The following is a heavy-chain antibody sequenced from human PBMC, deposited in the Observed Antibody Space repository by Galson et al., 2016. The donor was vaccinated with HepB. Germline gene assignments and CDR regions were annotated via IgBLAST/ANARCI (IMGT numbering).Heavy chain of an antibody. D-gene: IGHD6-13*01. J-gene: IGHJ4*02. CDR2: GYGSGGGP. CDR3: ARCERYGSGWYGKNDY. CDR1: GFTFSSYA. Sequence: SLRLSCAASGFTFSSYAMTWVRQAPGKGLEWVSAGYGSGGGPHYADSVKGRFTMSRDISRNTLYLQMNSLRAEDTAVYYCARCERYGSGWYGKNDYWGQGTLVTVSS. V-gene: IGHV3-23*01.